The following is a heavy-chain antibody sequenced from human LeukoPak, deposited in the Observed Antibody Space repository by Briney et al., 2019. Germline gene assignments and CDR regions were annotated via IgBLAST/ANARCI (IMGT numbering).Heavy chain of an antibody. CDR3: ARDDSGYDYFDN. Sequence: SETLSLTCAVYGGSFSGYYWSWIRQPPGKWLEWIGEINHSGSTNYNPSLKSRVTISVDTPKNQFSLKLSSVTAADTAVYYCARDDSGYDYFDNWGQGTLVTVSS. V-gene: IGHV4-34*01. J-gene: IGHJ4*02. CDR2: INHSGST. D-gene: IGHD5-12*01. CDR1: GGSFSGYY.